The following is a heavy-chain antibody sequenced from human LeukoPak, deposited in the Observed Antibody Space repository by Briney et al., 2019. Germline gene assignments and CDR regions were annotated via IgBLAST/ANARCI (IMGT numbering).Heavy chain of an antibody. Sequence: SETLSLTCTVPGXSISSSRYYWGWIRQPPGRGLECIGSIFYSGSTYYIPSLKSRVTISVDAYKNQFSLKLTSVTAADTAVYYCGKQVLGSIPEYFDYWGQGALVTVSS. CDR3: GKQVLGSIPEYFDY. V-gene: IGHV4-39*01. D-gene: IGHD2-8*02. J-gene: IGHJ4*02. CDR1: GXSISSSRYY. CDR2: IFYSGST.